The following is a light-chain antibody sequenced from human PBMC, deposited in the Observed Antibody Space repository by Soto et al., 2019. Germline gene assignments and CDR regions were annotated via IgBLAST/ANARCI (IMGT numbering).Light chain of an antibody. Sequence: QSVLTQPPSVSEAPGQRVTISCTGSSSNIGAGYEAHWYQQVPGTAPKLLIYENNNRPSGVPDRFSGSKSGTSASLAITGLRAVDEAEYYCQSYDSSLSGYVFGTGTKLTVL. J-gene: IGLJ1*01. CDR1: SSNIGAGYE. V-gene: IGLV1-40*01. CDR2: ENN. CDR3: QSYDSSLSGYV.